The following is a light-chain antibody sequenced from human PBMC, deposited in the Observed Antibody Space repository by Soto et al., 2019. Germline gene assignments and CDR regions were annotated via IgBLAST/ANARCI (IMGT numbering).Light chain of an antibody. Sequence: QSALTQPASVSGSPGQSITISCTGTSNDVGRYYYVYWYQHHPGKAPKLMIYDVSHRPSGVSNRFSGSKSGNTASLTISGLQAEDEADYYCSSSTSSSTLYVFGTGTKLSVL. CDR2: DVS. V-gene: IGLV2-14*03. CDR3: SSSTSSSTLYV. J-gene: IGLJ1*01. CDR1: SNDVGRYYY.